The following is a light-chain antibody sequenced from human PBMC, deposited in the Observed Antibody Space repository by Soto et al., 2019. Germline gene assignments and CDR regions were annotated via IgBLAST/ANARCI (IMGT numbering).Light chain of an antibody. Sequence: QSALTQPRSVSGSPGQSVTISCTGTSSDVGGYNYVSWYQQHPGKAPKLMIYDVSKRPSGVPDRFSGSKPGNTASLTISGLQAEDEADYYCCSYAGSFVVFGGGTKVTVL. CDR3: CSYAGSFVV. J-gene: IGLJ2*01. CDR1: SSDVGGYNY. CDR2: DVS. V-gene: IGLV2-11*01.